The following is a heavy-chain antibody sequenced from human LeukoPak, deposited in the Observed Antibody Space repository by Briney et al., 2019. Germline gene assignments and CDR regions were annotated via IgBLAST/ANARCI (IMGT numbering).Heavy chain of an antibody. D-gene: IGHD1-26*01. CDR3: VRVGGGSYDFDY. V-gene: IGHV4-61*05. J-gene: IGHJ4*02. Sequence: SETLSLTCTVSGASISSSTYFWGWIRQPPGKGLEWIGYIYYSGSTNYNPSLKSRVTISVDTSQNQFSLKLSSVTAADTAVYYCVRVGGGSYDFDYWGQGTLVTVSS. CDR1: GASISSSTYF. CDR2: IYYSGST.